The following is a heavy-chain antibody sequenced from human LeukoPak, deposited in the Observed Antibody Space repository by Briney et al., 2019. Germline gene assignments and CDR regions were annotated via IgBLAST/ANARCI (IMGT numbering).Heavy chain of an antibody. D-gene: IGHD2-2*01. CDR1: GGSISSYY. Sequence: PSETLSLTCTVSGGSISSYYWSWIRQPAGKGLEWIGRIYSSGSTNYNPSLKSRVTISVDTSKNQFSLKLSSVTAADTAVYYCARVCSTSCYGYYYYGMDVWGQGTTVTVSS. CDR3: ARVCSTSCYGYYYYGMDV. CDR2: IYSSGST. V-gene: IGHV4-4*07. J-gene: IGHJ6*02.